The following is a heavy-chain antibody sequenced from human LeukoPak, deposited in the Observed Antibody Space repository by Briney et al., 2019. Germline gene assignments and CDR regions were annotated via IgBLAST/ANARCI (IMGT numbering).Heavy chain of an antibody. CDR1: GYTFTKYA. CDR3: ARGGMGYCSTGSCYLDS. D-gene: IGHD2-2*01. V-gene: IGHV7-4-1*02. Sequence: GASVKVSCKASGYTFTKYAMNWVRQAPGQGLEWMGWINTNTGNPTYAQGFTGRFVFSLGPSVSTAFLEISSLEAEDTAVYYCARGGMGYCSTGSCYLDSWGQGTLVTVSS. CDR2: INTNTGNP. J-gene: IGHJ4*02.